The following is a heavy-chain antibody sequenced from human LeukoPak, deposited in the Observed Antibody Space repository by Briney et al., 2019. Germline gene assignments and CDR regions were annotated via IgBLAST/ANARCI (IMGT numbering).Heavy chain of an antibody. CDR1: GFTFSSSW. V-gene: IGHV3-7*03. CDR3: ARDNPPDY. J-gene: IGHJ4*02. CDR2: IKQDGSEK. Sequence: GGSLRLSCVASGFTFSSSWMSWVRQAPGKGLEWVANIKQDGSEKSYVGSVRGRFTISRDNAKNSLYLQLNSLRAEDTAPYYCARDNPPDYWGQGTLVTVSS.